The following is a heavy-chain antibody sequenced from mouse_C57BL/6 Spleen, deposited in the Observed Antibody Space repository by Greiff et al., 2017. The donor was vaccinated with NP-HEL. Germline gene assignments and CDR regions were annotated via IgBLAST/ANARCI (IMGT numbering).Heavy chain of an antibody. CDR1: GYTFTDYN. Sequence: EVQVVESGPELVKPGASVKIPCKASGYTFTDYNMDWVKQSHGKSLEWIGDINPNNGGTIYNQKFKGKATLTVDKSSSTAYMELRSLTSEDTAVYYCARARLLGGFAYWGQGTLVTVSA. CDR3: ARARLLGGFAY. D-gene: IGHD1-1*01. V-gene: IGHV1-18*01. CDR2: INPNNGGT. J-gene: IGHJ3*01.